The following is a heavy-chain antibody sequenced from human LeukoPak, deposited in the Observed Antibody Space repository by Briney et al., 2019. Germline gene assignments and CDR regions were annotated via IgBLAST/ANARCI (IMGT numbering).Heavy chain of an antibody. V-gene: IGHV4-34*01. Sequence: PETLSLTCAVYGVSFIGYYWSWIRQPPGKGLEWIGEINHSGSTNYNPSLKSRVTISVDTSKNQFSLKLSSVTAADTALSYCARLYDSSGYHYRFQHWGQGTLVTVSS. CDR3: ARLYDSSGYHYRFQH. J-gene: IGHJ1*01. CDR1: GVSFIGYY. D-gene: IGHD3-22*01. CDR2: INHSGST.